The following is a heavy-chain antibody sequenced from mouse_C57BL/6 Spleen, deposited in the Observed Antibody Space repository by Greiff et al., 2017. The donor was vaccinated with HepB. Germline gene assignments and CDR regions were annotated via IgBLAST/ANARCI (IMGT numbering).Heavy chain of an antibody. J-gene: IGHJ4*01. CDR1: GYTFTSYT. V-gene: IGHV1-4*01. CDR2: SNPSSGYT. CDR3: ARSDDGYYPYAMGG. D-gene: IGHD2-3*01. Sequence: QVQLQQSGAELARPGASVKLSCKASGYTFTSYTMHWVKQSPGQGLEWIGYSNPSSGYTKYNQKFKDKATLTADKSSSTAYMQLSSLTSEDSAVDYWARSDDGYYPYAMGGWGKRTSVTVSS.